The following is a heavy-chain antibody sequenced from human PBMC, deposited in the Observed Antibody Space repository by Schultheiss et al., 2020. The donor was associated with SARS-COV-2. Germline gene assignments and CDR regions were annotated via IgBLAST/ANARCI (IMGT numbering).Heavy chain of an antibody. CDR1: GFTFSSYW. V-gene: IGHV3-21*01. J-gene: IGHJ1*01. CDR3: ARNYDSSGYVSWFGLQH. CDR2: ISASGGST. D-gene: IGHD3-22*01. Sequence: GGSLRLSCAASGFTFSSYWMHWVRQAPGKGLEWVSTISASGGSTYDADSVKGRFTISRDNAKNSLYLQMNSLRAEDTAVYYCARNYDSSGYVSWFGLQHWGQGTLVTVSS.